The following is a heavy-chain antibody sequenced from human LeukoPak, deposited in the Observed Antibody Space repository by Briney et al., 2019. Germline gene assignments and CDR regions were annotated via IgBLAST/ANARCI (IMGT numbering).Heavy chain of an antibody. CDR1: GFTFTRYW. CDR3: ARQSGSSGWYQRYFDY. V-gene: IGHV3-7*01. Sequence: GGSLRLSCAASGFTFTRYWMSWVRQAPGKGLEWVASINQDESEKYYVDSVKGRFTISRDNADNSLYLQMNSLRAEDTAVYYCARQSGSSGWYQRYFDYWGQGTLVTVSS. CDR2: INQDESEK. J-gene: IGHJ4*02. D-gene: IGHD6-19*01.